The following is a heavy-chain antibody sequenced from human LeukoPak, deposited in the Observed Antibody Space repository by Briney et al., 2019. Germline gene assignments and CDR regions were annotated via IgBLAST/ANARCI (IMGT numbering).Heavy chain of an antibody. V-gene: IGHV3-21*01. CDR2: ISSSSSYI. CDR1: GFTFSSYS. D-gene: IGHD6-19*01. J-gene: IGHJ4*02. CDR3: ARGQGGSGSSFDY. Sequence: KPGGSLRLXCAASGFTFSSYSMNWVRQAPGKGLEWVSSISSSSSYIYYADSVKGRFTISRDNAKNSLYLQMNSLRAEDTAVYYCARGQGGSGSSFDYWGRGTLVTVSS.